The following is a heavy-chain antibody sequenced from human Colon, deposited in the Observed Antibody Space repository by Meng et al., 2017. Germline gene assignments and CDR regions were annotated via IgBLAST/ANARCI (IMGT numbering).Heavy chain of an antibody. CDR2: VHYTGST. CDR1: GVSISSRTYH. V-gene: IGHV4-39*07. J-gene: IGHJ5*02. D-gene: IGHD3-16*02. Sequence: SETLSLTCSVSGVSISSRTYHWGWIRQPPGKGREWVGTVHYTGSTYYNPSLKSRVTISVDTSKKQFSLKLRSVTAADTAVYYCATTSDYVWGSYRFPFDPWGPGTLVTVSS. CDR3: ATTSDYVWGSYRFPFDP.